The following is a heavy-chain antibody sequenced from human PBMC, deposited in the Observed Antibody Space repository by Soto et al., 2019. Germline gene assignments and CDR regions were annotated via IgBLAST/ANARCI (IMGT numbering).Heavy chain of an antibody. CDR1: GYTFTSYA. CDR2: INAGNGNT. V-gene: IGHV1-3*01. CDR3: ARDGAHSYGYWLGNWFDP. J-gene: IGHJ5*02. D-gene: IGHD5-18*01. Sequence: QVQLVQSGAEVKKPEASVKVSCKASGYTFTSYAMHWVRQAPGQRLQWMGWINAGNGNTKYSQKFQGRVTITRDTSASTAYMELSSLRSEDTAVYYCARDGAHSYGYWLGNWFDPWGQETLVTVSS.